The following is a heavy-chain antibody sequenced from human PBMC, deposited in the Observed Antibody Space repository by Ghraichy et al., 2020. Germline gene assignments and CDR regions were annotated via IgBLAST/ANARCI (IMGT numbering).Heavy chain of an antibody. Sequence: GGSLRLACAASGFTFTSDSMNWVRQAPGQGLEWVSSISSISDYIYYADSLKGRFTISRDNAKNSLYLQMNSLRAEDTAVYYCARSGRADSSCYYGAFDIWGQGAMVTVSS. D-gene: IGHD3-22*01. V-gene: IGHV3-21*01. CDR3: ARSGRADSSCYYGAFDI. CDR1: GFTFTSDS. CDR2: ISSISDYI. J-gene: IGHJ3*02.